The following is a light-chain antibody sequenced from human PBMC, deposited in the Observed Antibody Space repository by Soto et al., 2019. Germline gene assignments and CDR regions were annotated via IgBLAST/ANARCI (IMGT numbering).Light chain of an antibody. CDR1: QGIGSW. Sequence: DIQMTQSPSSVSVSVGDRVTITCRASQGIGSWLAWYQQKPGEAPKLLIYAASTLQSGVPSRFSGSGSGADFTLTISSLQPEDFATYSCQQANSFPPTFGGGTKVEIK. V-gene: IGKV1-12*01. CDR3: QQANSFPPT. CDR2: AAS. J-gene: IGKJ4*01.